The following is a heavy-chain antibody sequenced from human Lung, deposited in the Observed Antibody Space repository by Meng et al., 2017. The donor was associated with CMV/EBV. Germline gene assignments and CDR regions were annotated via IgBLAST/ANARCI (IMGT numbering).Heavy chain of an antibody. CDR2: IRFDGSEK. J-gene: IGHJ4*02. D-gene: IGHD1-26*01. V-gene: IGHV3-30*02. CDR3: AKEGKSVYSGSSYAS. Sequence: GGSLRLSXAASGFAFSSYGMHWVRQAPGKGLEWVVFIRFDGSEKYYADSVKGRFTISRDNSKNTVYLQMESLRAEDAAVYYCAKEGKSVYSGSSYASWGQRTLVTVSS. CDR1: GFAFSSYG.